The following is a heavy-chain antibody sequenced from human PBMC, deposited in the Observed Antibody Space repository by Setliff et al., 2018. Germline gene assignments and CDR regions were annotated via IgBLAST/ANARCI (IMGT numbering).Heavy chain of an antibody. CDR1: GFTVSTNY. CDR2: IYSGGST. Sequence: LRLSCAASGFTVSTNYMSWVRQAPGKGLEWASVIYSGGSTSYADSVRGRFTISRDNAKNSLYLQMNSLRAEDTAVYYCARDGGEYWGQGTLVTVSS. CDR3: ARDGGEY. J-gene: IGHJ4*02. V-gene: IGHV3-66*01. D-gene: IGHD3-16*01.